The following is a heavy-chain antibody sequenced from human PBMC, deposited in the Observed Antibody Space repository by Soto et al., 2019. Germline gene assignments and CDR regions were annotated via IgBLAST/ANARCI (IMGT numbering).Heavy chain of an antibody. J-gene: IGHJ4*02. V-gene: IGHV3-74*01. Sequence: GGSLRLSCAASGFTFSSYWMHWVRQAPGKGLVWVSRINSDGSSTSYADSVKGRFTISRDNAKNTLYLQMNSLRAEDTAVYYCVRGGPSIAAAGTYGCYYWGQGTLVTVSS. D-gene: IGHD6-13*01. CDR1: GFTFSSYW. CDR3: VRGGPSIAAAGTYGCYY. CDR2: INSDGSST.